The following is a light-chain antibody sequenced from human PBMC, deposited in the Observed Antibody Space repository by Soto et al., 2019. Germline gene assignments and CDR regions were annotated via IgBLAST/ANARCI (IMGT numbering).Light chain of an antibody. CDR2: GAS. Sequence: EIVMTQSPATLSVSPGERATLSCRASQTVSSGLAWYQQKPGQAPRLLIYGASTRATGIPARFSGSGSGTDFSLTISSLQSEDFAVYYCQQYNNWPFTFGQGTKLEIK. J-gene: IGKJ2*01. V-gene: IGKV3-15*01. CDR1: QTVSSG. CDR3: QQYNNWPFT.